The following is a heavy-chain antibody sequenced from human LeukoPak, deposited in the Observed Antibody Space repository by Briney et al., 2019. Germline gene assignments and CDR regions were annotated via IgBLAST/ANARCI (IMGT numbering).Heavy chain of an antibody. V-gene: IGHV3-48*01. D-gene: IGHD6-13*01. J-gene: IGHJ6*02. CDR1: GFTFSSYS. CDR2: ISSSSSTI. CDR3: ARAEPGIAAAVNYYGMDV. Sequence: GGSLRLSCAASGFTFSSYSMTWVRQAPGKGLEWVSYISSSSSTIYYADSVKGRFTISRDNAKNSLYLQMNSLRAEDTAVYYCARAEPGIAAAVNYYGMDVWGQGTTVTVSS.